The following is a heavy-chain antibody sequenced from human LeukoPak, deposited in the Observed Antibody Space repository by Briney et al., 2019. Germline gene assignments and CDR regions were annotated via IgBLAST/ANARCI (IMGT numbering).Heavy chain of an antibody. CDR2: INASGRT. D-gene: IGHD3-16*01. Sequence: KSSETLSLTCIVYGMSLTDFQWGWIRQSPGKGLEWIGEINASGRTNYNPSLKTSVFISRDTSKRQFSLNLTPVTAADTALYYCARGDWGGYFDYWGQGIQVTVSS. V-gene: IGHV4-34*01. CDR3: ARGDWGGYFDY. J-gene: IGHJ4*02. CDR1: GMSLTDFQ.